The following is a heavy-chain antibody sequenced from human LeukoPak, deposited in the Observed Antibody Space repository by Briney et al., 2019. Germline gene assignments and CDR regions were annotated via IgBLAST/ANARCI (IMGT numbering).Heavy chain of an antibody. D-gene: IGHD2-8*01. CDR3: ARKTNDWFDP. V-gene: IGHV4-59*01. CDR1: XXIXGYX. Sequence: XXIXGYXXXWIRQPPGKGLEWIGYISYSGSTNSNPSLKSRVTMSVDTSKNQFSLKLSSVTAADTAVYYCARKTNDWFDPWGQGTLVTVSS. CDR2: ISYSGST. J-gene: IGHJ5*02.